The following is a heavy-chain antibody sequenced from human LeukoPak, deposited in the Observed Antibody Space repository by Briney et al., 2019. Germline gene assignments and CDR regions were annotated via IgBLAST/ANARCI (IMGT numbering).Heavy chain of an antibody. V-gene: IGHV1-58*02. CDR2: IVVGSGNT. D-gene: IGHD1-26*01. Sequence: SVKVSCKASGFTFTSSAMQWVRQARGQRLEWIGWIVVGSGNTNYAQKFQERVTITRDMSTSTAYMELSSLRSEDTAVYYCAVRVGATADDYYYGMDVWGQGTTVTVSS. CDR1: GFTFTSSA. J-gene: IGHJ6*02. CDR3: AVRVGATADDYYYGMDV.